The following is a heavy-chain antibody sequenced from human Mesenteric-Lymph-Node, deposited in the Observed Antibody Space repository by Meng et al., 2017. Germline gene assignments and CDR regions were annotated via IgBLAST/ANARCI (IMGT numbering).Heavy chain of an antibody. CDR3: AKGYGDYYFDY. CDR2: IAPYNGNT. CDR1: GYNFITYG. V-gene: IGHV1-18*01. D-gene: IGHD4-17*01. J-gene: IGHJ4*02. Sequence: QVQLGQSGGEVKRPGASVKVSCKASGYNFITYGINWVRQAPGQGLEWVGWIAPYNGNTNYAQKFQGRVTITADKSTSTAYMELSSLRSEDTAVYYCAKGYGDYYFDYWGQGTLVTVSS.